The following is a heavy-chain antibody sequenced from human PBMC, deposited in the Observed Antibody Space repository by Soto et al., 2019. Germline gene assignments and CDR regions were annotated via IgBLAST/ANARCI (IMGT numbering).Heavy chain of an antibody. Sequence: ASVKVSCKASGYTFTNYGITWVRQAPGQGLEWMGIINPSGGSTSYAQKFQGRVTMTRDTSTSTVYMELSSLRSEDTAVYHCARDEPVYPGYYYGMDVWGQGTTVTVSS. V-gene: IGHV1-46*01. D-gene: IGHD2-8*02. CDR3: ARDEPVYPGYYYGMDV. CDR1: GYTFTNYG. J-gene: IGHJ6*02. CDR2: INPSGGST.